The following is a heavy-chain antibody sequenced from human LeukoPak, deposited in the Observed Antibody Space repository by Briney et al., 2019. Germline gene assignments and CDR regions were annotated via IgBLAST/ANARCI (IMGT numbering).Heavy chain of an antibody. J-gene: IGHJ4*02. D-gene: IGHD4-17*01. CDR1: GFTFSSYA. CDR2: ISYGGSNK. CDR3: ARENDDYGDFSDY. V-gene: IGHV3-30-3*01. Sequence: PGGSLRLSCAASGFTFSSYAMHWVRQAPGKGLEWVAVISYGGSNKYYADSVKGRFTISRDNAKNSLYLQMNSLRAEDTAVYYCARENDDYGDFSDYWGQGTLVTVPS.